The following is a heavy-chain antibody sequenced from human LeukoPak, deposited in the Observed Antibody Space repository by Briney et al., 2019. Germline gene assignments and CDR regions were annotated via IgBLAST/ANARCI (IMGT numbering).Heavy chain of an antibody. CDR2: IYPGDSDT. Sequence: GESLKISCKGSGYSFISYWIGWVRQMPGKGLEWMGIIYPGDSDTRYSPSFQGQVTISADKSISTAYLQWISLKASDTAMYYCASSTLEQLVEGPFDYWGQGTLVTVSS. CDR3: ASSTLEQLVEGPFDY. CDR1: GYSFISYW. V-gene: IGHV5-51*01. J-gene: IGHJ4*02. D-gene: IGHD6-6*01.